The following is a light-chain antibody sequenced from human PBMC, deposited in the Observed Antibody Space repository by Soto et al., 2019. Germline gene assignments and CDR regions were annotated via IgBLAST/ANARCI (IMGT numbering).Light chain of an antibody. V-gene: IGKV3-20*01. CDR1: QSVSTY. J-gene: IGKJ1*01. CDR2: DAS. Sequence: DIVLTQSPATLSLSPGERATLSCWASQSVSTYLAWYQQKPGQAPRLLIYDASSRATGIPARFSGSGSGTDFTFTISRLEPGDFAVYYCKQYGSSPWTFGQGTKVDIK. CDR3: KQYGSSPWT.